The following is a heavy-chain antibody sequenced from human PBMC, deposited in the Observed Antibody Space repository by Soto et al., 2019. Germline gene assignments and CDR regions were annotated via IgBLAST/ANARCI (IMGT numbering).Heavy chain of an antibody. CDR1: GFTFSSYG. J-gene: IGHJ4*02. V-gene: IGHV3-30*18. CDR3: AKELWMYSSGWLPGY. CDR2: ISYDGSNK. Sequence: GGSLRLSCAASGFTFSSYGMHWVRQAPGKGLEWVAVISYDGSNKYFADSVKGRFTISRDNSKNTLYLQMNSLRAEDTAVYYCAKELWMYSSGWLPGYWGQGTLVTVSS. D-gene: IGHD6-19*01.